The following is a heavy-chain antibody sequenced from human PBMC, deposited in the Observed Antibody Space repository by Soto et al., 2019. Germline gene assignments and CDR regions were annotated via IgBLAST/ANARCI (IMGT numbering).Heavy chain of an antibody. Sequence: QVQLQQWGAGLLKPSETLSLTCAISNGSFSVYYWTWIRQAPGKVLEWIGEMNHAGSTNYNPSLKSRVILSAYASQNRFSLTLSAVTAADTAVEYWSRDFTRHGSCDVWDQGTRVIVSS. D-gene: IGHD3-3*01. CDR2: MNHAGST. CDR1: NGSFSVYY. J-gene: IGHJ3*01. V-gene: IGHV4-34*01. CDR3: SRDFTRHGSCDV.